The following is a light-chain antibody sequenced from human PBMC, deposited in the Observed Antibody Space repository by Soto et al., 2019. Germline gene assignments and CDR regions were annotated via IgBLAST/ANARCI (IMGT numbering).Light chain of an antibody. V-gene: IGKV1-33*01. CDR3: QQYDHLPSLT. CDR2: DAS. J-gene: IGKJ4*01. CDR1: QDISNY. Sequence: DIQMTQSPSSLSASVGDRVTITCQANQDISNYFNWYQQKPGKAPKLLIYDASNLETGVPSRFRGSGSGTDFTFTISSLQAEDIATYYCQQYDHLPSLTFGGGTKVEIK.